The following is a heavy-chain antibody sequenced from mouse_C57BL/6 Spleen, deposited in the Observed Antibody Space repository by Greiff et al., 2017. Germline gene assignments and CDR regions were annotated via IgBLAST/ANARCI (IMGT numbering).Heavy chain of an antibody. Sequence: EVHLVESGGGLVKPGGSLKLSCAASGFTFSSYTMSWVRQTPEKRLEWVATISGGGGNTYYPDSVKGRFTISRDNAKNTLYLQMSSLRSEDTALYYCARPDVYLYYFEDWGQGTTLTVSS. V-gene: IGHV5-9*01. J-gene: IGHJ2*01. CDR2: ISGGGGNT. D-gene: IGHD2-3*01. CDR1: GFTFSSYT. CDR3: ARPDVYLYYFED.